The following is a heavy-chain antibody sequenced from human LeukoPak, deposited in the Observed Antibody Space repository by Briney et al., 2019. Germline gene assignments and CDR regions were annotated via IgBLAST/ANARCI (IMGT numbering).Heavy chain of an antibody. Sequence: PGGSLRLSCAASGFTFSSYSMNWVRQAPGKGLEWVSSISSSSSYIYYADSVKGRFTISRDNAKNSLYLQMNSLRVEDTAVYYCARDVAGTTLGGHDYWGQGTLVTVSS. CDR3: ARDVAGTTLGGHDY. CDR2: ISSSSSYI. J-gene: IGHJ4*02. CDR1: GFTFSSYS. V-gene: IGHV3-21*01. D-gene: IGHD1-7*01.